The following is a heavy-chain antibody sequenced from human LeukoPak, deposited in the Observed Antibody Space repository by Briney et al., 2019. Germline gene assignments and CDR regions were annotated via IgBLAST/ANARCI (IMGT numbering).Heavy chain of an antibody. J-gene: IGHJ4*02. D-gene: IGHD5-18*01. V-gene: IGHV3-66*01. CDR2: IYSGGNT. CDR3: ARVPYTYGPFDY. CDR1: GFTVNNFN. Sequence: GGSLRLSCATSGFTVNNFNMYRVRQAPGKGLEWVSVIYSGGNTFHAESVKGRLSISRDNSKNTLYLQMNSLRAEDTAVYYCARVPYTYGPFDYWGQGTLVTVSS.